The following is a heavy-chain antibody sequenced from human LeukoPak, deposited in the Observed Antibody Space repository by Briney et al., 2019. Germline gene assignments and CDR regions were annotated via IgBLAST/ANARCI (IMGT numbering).Heavy chain of an antibody. V-gene: IGHV3-21*01. D-gene: IGHD5-18*01. CDR1: GFTFSSYS. Sequence: GGSLRLSCAASGFTFSSYSMNWVRQAPGKGLAWVSSISSSSSSYIYYADSVKGRFTISRDNAKNSLYLQMNSLRAEDTAVYYCARDASRYSYGSSYFDYWGQGTLVTVSS. J-gene: IGHJ4*02. CDR3: ARDASRYSYGSSYFDY. CDR2: ISSSSSSYI.